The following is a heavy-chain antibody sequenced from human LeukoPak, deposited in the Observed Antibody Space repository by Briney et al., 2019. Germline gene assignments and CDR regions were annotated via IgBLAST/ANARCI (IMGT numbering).Heavy chain of an antibody. V-gene: IGHV1-2*06. J-gene: IGHJ5*02. D-gene: IGHD2-15*01. CDR1: GYTFTGYY. CDR2: INPNSGGT. Sequence: ASVKVSCKASGYTFTGYYMHWVRQAPGQGLEWMGRINPNSGGTNYAQKFQGRVTMTRDTSTSTAYMELRSLRSDDTAVYYCARDPGCSGGSCYPRPSNWFDPWGQGTLVTVSS. CDR3: ARDPGCSGGSCYPRPSNWFDP.